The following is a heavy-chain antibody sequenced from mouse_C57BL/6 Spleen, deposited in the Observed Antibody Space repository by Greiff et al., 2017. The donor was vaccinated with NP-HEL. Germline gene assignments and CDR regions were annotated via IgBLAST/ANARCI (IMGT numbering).Heavy chain of an antibody. CDR1: GYTFTSYW. V-gene: IGHV1-69*01. Sequence: QVQLQQPGAELVMPGASVKLSCKASGYTFTSYWMHWVKQRPGQGLEWIGEIDPSDSYTNYNQKFKGKSTLTVDKSSSTAYMQLSSLTSEDSAVYYCARHGFAYWGQGTLVTVSA. CDR2: IDPSDSYT. CDR3: ARHGFAY. J-gene: IGHJ3*01.